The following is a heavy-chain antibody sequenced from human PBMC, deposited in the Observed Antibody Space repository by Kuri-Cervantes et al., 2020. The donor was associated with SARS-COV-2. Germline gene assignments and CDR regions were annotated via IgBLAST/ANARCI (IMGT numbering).Heavy chain of an antibody. CDR3: ARDSPKYSSLKGYYFDY. J-gene: IGHJ4*02. CDR2: IYYSGST. Sequence: SETLSLTCTVSGGSISSHYWSWIRQPPGKGLEWIGYIYYSGSTNYNPSLKSRVTISVDTSKNQFSLKLSSVTAADTAVYYCARDSPKYSSLKGYYFDYWGQGTLVTVSS. CDR1: GGSISSHY. D-gene: IGHD6-13*01. V-gene: IGHV4-59*11.